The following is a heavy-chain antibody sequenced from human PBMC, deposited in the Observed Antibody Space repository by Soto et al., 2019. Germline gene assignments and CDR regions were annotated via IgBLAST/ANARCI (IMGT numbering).Heavy chain of an antibody. J-gene: IGHJ4*02. CDR2: ISGPNGNT. D-gene: IGHD2-8*01. Sequence: QVQLVQSGAEVKKPGASVKVSCKASDFNSLSYGFSWVRQAPGQGLEWMGCISGPNGNTNYALKFQGRVTMTTDTFTNTGYMELRSRRADDTAVFFCAMDRYDTTNGNHLGADYWGQGTLVTVSS. CDR1: DFNSLSYG. V-gene: IGHV1-18*01. CDR3: AMDRYDTTNGNHLGADY.